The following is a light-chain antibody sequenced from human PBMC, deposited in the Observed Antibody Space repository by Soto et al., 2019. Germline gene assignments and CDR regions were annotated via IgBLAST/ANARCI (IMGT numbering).Light chain of an antibody. CDR2: DAS. V-gene: IGKV3-11*01. Sequence: PRERATLSCRASQSVSSYLAWYQQKPGQAPRLLIYDASNRATGIPARFSGSGSGTDFTLTISSLEPEDFAVYYCQQRSNWPPTFGQGTKVDIK. CDR1: QSVSSY. CDR3: QQRSNWPPT. J-gene: IGKJ1*01.